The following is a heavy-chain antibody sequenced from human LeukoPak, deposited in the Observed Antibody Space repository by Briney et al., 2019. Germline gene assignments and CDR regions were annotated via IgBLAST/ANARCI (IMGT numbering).Heavy chain of an antibody. D-gene: IGHD6-19*01. Sequence: SETLSLTCTVSGGSISSYYWSWIRQPPGKGLEWIGYIYYSGSTNYNPSIKSRVTISVDTSKNQFSLKLSSVTAADTAVYYCARGMSAVAVADYWGQGTLVTVSS. CDR2: IYYSGST. J-gene: IGHJ4*02. CDR3: ARGMSAVAVADY. V-gene: IGHV4-59*01. CDR1: GGSISSYY.